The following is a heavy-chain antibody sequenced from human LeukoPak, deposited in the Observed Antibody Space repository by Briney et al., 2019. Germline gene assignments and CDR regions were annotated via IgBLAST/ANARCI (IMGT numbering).Heavy chain of an antibody. CDR2: ISSGSSTI. V-gene: IGHV3-48*01. D-gene: IGHD2-2*01. Sequence: PRGSLRLSCAASGFTFSSYSMNWVRQAPGKGLEWVSYISSGSSTIYYADSVKGRFTISRDNAKNSLCLQMNSLRAEDRAVYYCARDRCSSTSCFIDYWGQGTLVTVSS. CDR1: GFTFSSYS. J-gene: IGHJ4*02. CDR3: ARDRCSSTSCFIDY.